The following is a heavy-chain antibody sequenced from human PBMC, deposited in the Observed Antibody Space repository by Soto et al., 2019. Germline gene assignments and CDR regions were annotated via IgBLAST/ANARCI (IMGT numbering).Heavy chain of an antibody. D-gene: IGHD6-6*01. CDR1: GYTFLSYG. CDR3: ARVFRWSSSSWGFDY. CDR2: ISAYNAHT. Sequence: PVKVCCKASGYTFLSYGITWVRQATGQGLEWMGWISAYNAHTNYGQKFQERVSMATDTSSNTAYLEVRSLRSDDTAFYFCARVFRWSSSSWGFDYWGQGTLVTVSS. J-gene: IGHJ4*02. V-gene: IGHV1-18*01.